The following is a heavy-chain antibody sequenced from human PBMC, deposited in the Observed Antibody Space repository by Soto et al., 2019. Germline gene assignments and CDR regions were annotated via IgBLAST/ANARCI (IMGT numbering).Heavy chain of an antibody. V-gene: IGHV1-69*06. D-gene: IGHD3-22*01. J-gene: IGHJ4*02. CDR1: GGTFSSYA. CDR2: IIPIFGTA. CDR3: ASTFVSLNTYYYDSSGYN. Sequence: GASVKVSCKASGGTFSSYAISWVRQAPGQGLEWMGGIIPIFGTANYAQKFQGRVTITADKSTSTAYMELSSLRSEDTAVYYCASTFVSLNTYYYDSSGYNWGQGTLVTVSS.